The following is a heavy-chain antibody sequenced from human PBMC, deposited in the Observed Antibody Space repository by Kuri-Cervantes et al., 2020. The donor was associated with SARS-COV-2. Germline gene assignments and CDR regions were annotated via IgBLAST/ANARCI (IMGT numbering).Heavy chain of an antibody. V-gene: IGHV4-39*01. D-gene: IGHD3-3*01. J-gene: IGHJ4*02. Sequence: SETLSLTCTVSGGSISSSSYYWGWIRQPPGKGLEWIGSIYYSGSTYYNPSLKSRVTISVDTSKNQFSLKLSSVTAADTAVYYCARNDFWSGYYFDYWGQGTLVTVSS. CDR3: ARNDFWSGYYFDY. CDR1: GGSISSSSYY. CDR2: IYYSGST.